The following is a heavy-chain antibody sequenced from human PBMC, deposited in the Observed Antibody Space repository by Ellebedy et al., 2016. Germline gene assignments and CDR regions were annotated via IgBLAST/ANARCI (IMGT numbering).Heavy chain of an antibody. CDR1: GYTFTSFG. Sequence: ASVKVSCXASGYTFTSFGITWVRQAPGQGLEWMGWISADTDNTNYAQKFQGRVTMTTDTSTSTAYMELRSLRSDDTAVYFCARAPDFYISTGYYYVYWGQGTLVTVSS. V-gene: IGHV1-18*04. D-gene: IGHD3-22*01. J-gene: IGHJ4*02. CDR2: ISADTDNT. CDR3: ARAPDFYISTGYYYVY.